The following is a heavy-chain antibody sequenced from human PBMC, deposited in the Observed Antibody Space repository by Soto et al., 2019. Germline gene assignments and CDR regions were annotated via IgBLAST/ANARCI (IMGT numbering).Heavy chain of an antibody. J-gene: IGHJ4*02. Sequence: GGSLRLSCAASGFSFSSYGMHWVRQAPGKGLEWVAGIWYDGSNKYYGDSAKGRFTISRDNSMNTLYLEMNSLRAEDTAVYYCARVSGAGYYDRTCYFDYWGQGTLVTVSS. D-gene: IGHD3-22*01. CDR1: GFSFSSYG. CDR2: IWYDGSNK. CDR3: ARVSGAGYYDRTCYFDY. V-gene: IGHV3-33*01.